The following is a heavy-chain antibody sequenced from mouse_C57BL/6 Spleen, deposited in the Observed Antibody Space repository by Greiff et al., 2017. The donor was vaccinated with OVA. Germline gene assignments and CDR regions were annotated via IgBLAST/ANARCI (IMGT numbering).Heavy chain of an antibody. V-gene: IGHV1-42*01. CDR3: ARPLSTMVTTLDY. Sequence: EVQLQQSGPELVKPGASVKISCKASGYSFTGYYMNWVKQSPEKSLEWIGEINPSTGGTTYNQKFKSKATLTVDKSSSTAYMQLKSLTSEDSAVYYCARPLSTMVTTLDYWGQGTSVTVSS. CDR2: INPSTGGT. J-gene: IGHJ4*01. D-gene: IGHD2-2*01. CDR1: GYSFTGYY.